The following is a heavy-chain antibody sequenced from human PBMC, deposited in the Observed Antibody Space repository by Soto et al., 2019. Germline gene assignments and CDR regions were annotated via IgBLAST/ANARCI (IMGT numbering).Heavy chain of an antibody. V-gene: IGHV4-34*01. J-gene: IGHJ6*02. Sequence: PSETLSLTCAFYCGSFIGCYWSWIRQPPGKGLEWIGEINHSGSTNYNPSLKSRVTISVDTSKNQFSLKLSSVTAADTAVYYCARNGRTGIAAAGFFSYYYGMDVWGQGTTVTVSS. CDR3: ARNGRTGIAAAGFFSYYYGMDV. CDR1: CGSFIGCY. CDR2: INHSGST. D-gene: IGHD6-13*01.